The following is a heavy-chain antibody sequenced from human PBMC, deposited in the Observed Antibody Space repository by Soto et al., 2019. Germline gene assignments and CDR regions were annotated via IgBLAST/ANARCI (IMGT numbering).Heavy chain of an antibody. CDR3: AHTWGLPFDY. V-gene: IGHV2-5*01. D-gene: IGHD3-16*01. CDR2: IYWNDDK. J-gene: IGHJ4*02. Sequence: QITLKESGPTLVEPTQTLTLTCTYSGFSLRTTGVGVGWIRQPPGKPLEWLGIIYWNDDKRYSPSLKNRVTLTSDISKSQVVLTMTNMDPVDTATYFCAHTWGLPFDYWGQGTLVFVSS. CDR1: GFSLRTTGVG.